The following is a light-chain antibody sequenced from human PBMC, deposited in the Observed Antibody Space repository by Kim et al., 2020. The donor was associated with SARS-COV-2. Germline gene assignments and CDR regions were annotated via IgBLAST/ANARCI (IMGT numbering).Light chain of an antibody. CDR3: CSHAGTFYV. V-gene: IGLV2-11*01. Sequence: QSALTQPRSVSGSPGQSVTLSCTATSSVVGDYEYVSWYQQHPGKAPKLIIYQVNKRSSGVPDRFSGSKSGYRASLTISGLQADDEADYYCCSHAGTFYVFGPGTKVTVL. CDR1: SSVVGDYEY. J-gene: IGLJ1*01. CDR2: QVN.